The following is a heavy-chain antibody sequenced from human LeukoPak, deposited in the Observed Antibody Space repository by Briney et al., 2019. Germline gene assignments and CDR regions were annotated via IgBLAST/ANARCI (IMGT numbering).Heavy chain of an antibody. CDR1: GFIFSSDS. CDR3: ARGLAAAGTRGPY. J-gene: IGHJ4*02. V-gene: IGHV3-21*01. D-gene: IGHD6-13*01. CDR2: ISSTGAYI. Sequence: GGSLRLSCATSGFIFSSDSMIWVRQAPGKGLEWVSSISSTGAYIYYADSLKGRFTISRDNAKNSLYLQMNSLRADDTAVYYCARGLAAAGTRGPYWGQGILVTVSS.